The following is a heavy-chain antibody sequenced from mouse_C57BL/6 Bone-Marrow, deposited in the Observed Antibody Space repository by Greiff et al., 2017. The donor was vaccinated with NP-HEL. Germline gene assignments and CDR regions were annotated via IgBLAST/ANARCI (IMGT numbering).Heavy chain of an antibody. CDR3: ARDRRKLGRRRYFDV. J-gene: IGHJ1*03. Sequence: VKVVESGGGLVKPGGSLKLSCAASGFTFSSYAMSWVRQTPEKRLEWVATISDGGSYTYYPDNVKGRFTISRDNAKNNLYLQMSHRKSEDTAMYYCARDRRKLGRRRYFDVWGTGTTVTVSS. D-gene: IGHD4-1*01. CDR2: ISDGGSYT. CDR1: GFTFSSYA. V-gene: IGHV5-4*01.